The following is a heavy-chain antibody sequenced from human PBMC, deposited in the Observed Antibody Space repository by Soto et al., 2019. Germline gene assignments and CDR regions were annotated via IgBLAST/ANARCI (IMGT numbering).Heavy chain of an antibody. CDR3: ARISQSDFWSGYYYFFDY. CDR1: GYTFTSYG. Sequence: ASVKVSCKASGYTFTSYGISWVRQAPGQGLEWMGWISAYNGNTNYAQKLQGRVTMTTDTSTSTAYMELRSLESDDTAVYYCARISQSDFWSGYYYFFDYWGQGTLVTVSS. D-gene: IGHD3-3*01. V-gene: IGHV1-18*01. CDR2: ISAYNGNT. J-gene: IGHJ4*02.